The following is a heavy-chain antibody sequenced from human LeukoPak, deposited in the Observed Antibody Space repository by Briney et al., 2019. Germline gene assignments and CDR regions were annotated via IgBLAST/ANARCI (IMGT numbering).Heavy chain of an antibody. V-gene: IGHV3-23*01. Sequence: GGSLRLSCAASGFTFSSYAMSWVRQAPGKGLEWVSAISGSGGSTYYADSVKGRFTISRDNSKNTLYLQMNSLRAEDTAVYYCANPEYPYCGGDCYSDNWFDPWGQGTLVTVSS. CDR3: ANPEYPYCGGDCYSDNWFDP. CDR2: ISGSGGST. J-gene: IGHJ5*02. D-gene: IGHD2-21*02. CDR1: GFTFSSYA.